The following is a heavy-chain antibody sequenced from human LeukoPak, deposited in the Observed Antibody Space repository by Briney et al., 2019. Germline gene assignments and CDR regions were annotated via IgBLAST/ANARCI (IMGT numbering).Heavy chain of an antibody. CDR3: AKDRRDYYYYYMVV. CDR2: ISGSGGRT. CDR1: GFTFSSYA. V-gene: IGHV3-23*01. J-gene: IGHJ6*03. Sequence: GGSLRLSCAASGFTFSSYAMSWVRQAPGKGLEWVSAISGSGGRTYYAHSVKGRFTISRDNSNNTLYLQMNSLRAEDTAVYYCAKDRRDYYYYYMVVWGKGTTVTVSS.